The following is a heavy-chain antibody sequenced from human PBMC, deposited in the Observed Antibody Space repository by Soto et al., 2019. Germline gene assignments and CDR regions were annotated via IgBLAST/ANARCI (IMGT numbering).Heavy chain of an antibody. CDR1: GFTFSSYA. J-gene: IGHJ4*02. V-gene: IGHV3-23*01. CDR2: ISGSGGST. CDR3: AKDSGGGSYNY. Sequence: GSLRLSCSASGFTFSSYAMSWVRQAPGKGLEWVSAISGSGGSTYYADSVKGRFTISRDNSKNTLYLQMNSLRAEDTAVYYCAKDSGGGSYNYWGQGTLVTVYS. D-gene: IGHD1-26*01.